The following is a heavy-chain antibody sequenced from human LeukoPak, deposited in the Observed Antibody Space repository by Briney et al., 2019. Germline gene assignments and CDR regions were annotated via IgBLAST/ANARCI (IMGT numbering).Heavy chain of an antibody. CDR3: ARDRGMTTVTTTYYYGMDV. V-gene: IGHV1-46*01. Sequence: ASVKVSCTASGYTFTSNYIHWVRQAPGPGLEWMGIIHPGGGTTIYTQTFQGRVTMTRDTSTSTVYMELSSLRSDDTAVYYCARDRGMTTVTTTYYYGMDVWGKGTTVTVSS. D-gene: IGHD4-17*01. CDR1: GYTFTSNY. J-gene: IGHJ6*04. CDR2: IHPGGGTT.